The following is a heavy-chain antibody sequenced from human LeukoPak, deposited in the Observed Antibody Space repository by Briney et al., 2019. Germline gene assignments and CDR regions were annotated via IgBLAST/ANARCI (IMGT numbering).Heavy chain of an antibody. CDR3: AKGGYSSGWRNYFDY. CDR1: GFTFNSYG. J-gene: IGHJ4*02. CDR2: ISATGGST. V-gene: IGHV3-23*01. Sequence: PGGSLRLSCAASGFTFNSYGITWVRQAPGKGLEWVSTISATGGSTYYEDSVKGRFTISRDNSKDTMYLQMNSVRGEDTDVYYCAKGGYSSGWRNYFDYWGQGNLVTVSS. D-gene: IGHD6-19*01.